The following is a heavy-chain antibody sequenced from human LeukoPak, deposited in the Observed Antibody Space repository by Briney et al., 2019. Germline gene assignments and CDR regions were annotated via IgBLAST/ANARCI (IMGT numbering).Heavy chain of an antibody. D-gene: IGHD3-9*01. CDR3: AREYYDILSGSVPEYYYYGMDV. V-gene: IGHV1-18*01. CDR1: GYTFTSCG. Sequence: ASVKVSCKASGYTFTSCGISWVRQAPGQGLEWMGWISAYSGNTYYAQKLQGRVTMTTDTSTSTAYMELRSLRSDDTVVYFCAREYYDILSGSVPEYYYYGMDVWGQGTTVTVSS. J-gene: IGHJ6*02. CDR2: ISAYSGNT.